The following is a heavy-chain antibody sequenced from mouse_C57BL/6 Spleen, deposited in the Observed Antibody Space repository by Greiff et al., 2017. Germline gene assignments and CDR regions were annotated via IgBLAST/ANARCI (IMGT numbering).Heavy chain of an antibody. J-gene: IGHJ2*01. Sequence: DVKLQESGGGLVQPGGSMKLSCVASGFTFSNYWMNWVRQSPEKGLEWVAQIRLKSDNYATHYAESVKGRFTISRDDSKSSVYLQMNNLRAEDTGIYYCSIYYGPFDYWGQGTTLTVSS. CDR1: GFTFSNYW. CDR3: SIYYGPFDY. CDR2: IRLKSDNYAT. D-gene: IGHD2-1*01. V-gene: IGHV6-3*01.